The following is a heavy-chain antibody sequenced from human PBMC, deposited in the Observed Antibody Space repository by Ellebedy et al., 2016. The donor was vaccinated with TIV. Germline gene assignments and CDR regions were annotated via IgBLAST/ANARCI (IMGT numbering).Heavy chain of an antibody. Sequence: SETLSLXCTASTASVAGRPYWGWIRQSPGKGLEWVASIYNSGSTHFNPSLQSRVTMSVDTSKNQFSLKLNSVTAADTALYYCAKSMALGDRYFDLWGRGTLVTVSS. J-gene: IGHJ2*01. D-gene: IGHD2/OR15-2a*01. CDR2: IYNSGST. V-gene: IGHV4-38-2*02. CDR3: AKSMALGDRYFDL. CDR1: TASVAGRPY.